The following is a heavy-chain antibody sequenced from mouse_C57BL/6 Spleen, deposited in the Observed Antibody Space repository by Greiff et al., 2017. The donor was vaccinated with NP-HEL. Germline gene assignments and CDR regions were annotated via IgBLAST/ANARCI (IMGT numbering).Heavy chain of an antibody. V-gene: IGHV3-6*01. CDR3: ARGALITTLVATDYWYFDV. CDR1: GYSITSGYY. J-gene: IGHJ1*03. Sequence: EVQLQESGPGLVKPSQSLSLTCSVTGYSITSGYYWNWIRQSPGNKLEWMGYISYDGSNNYNPSLKNRISITRDTSKNQFFLKLNTVTTEDTATYYCARGALITTLVATDYWYFDVWGTGTTVTVSS. D-gene: IGHD1-1*01. CDR2: ISYDGSN.